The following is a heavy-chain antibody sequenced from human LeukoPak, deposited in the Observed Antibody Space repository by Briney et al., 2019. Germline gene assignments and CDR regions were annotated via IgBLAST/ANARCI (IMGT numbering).Heavy chain of an antibody. D-gene: IGHD3-10*01. CDR2: IIPIFGTA. CDR1: GGTFSSYA. Sequence: GASVKVSCKASGGTFSSYAISWVRQAPGQGLEWTGGIIPIFGTANYAQKFQGRVTITADESTSTAYMELSSLRSEDTAVYYCARYYGSGSYYNPGPFDYWGQGTLVTVSS. J-gene: IGHJ4*02. CDR3: ARYYGSGSYYNPGPFDY. V-gene: IGHV1-69*13.